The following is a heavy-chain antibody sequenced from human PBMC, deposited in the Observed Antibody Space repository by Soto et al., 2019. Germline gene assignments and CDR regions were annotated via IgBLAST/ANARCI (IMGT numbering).Heavy chain of an antibody. J-gene: IGHJ5*02. CDR2: ISYDGSNK. D-gene: IGHD6-13*01. Sequence: QVQLVESGGGVVQPGGSLRLSCAASGFTFSSYGMHWVRQAPGKGLEWVAVISYDGSNKYYADSVKGRFTISRDNSKNPLYLQMNSLRAEDTAVYYCAKDNRMGSSSWSPPSFDPWGQGTLVTVSS. V-gene: IGHV3-30*18. CDR1: GFTFSSYG. CDR3: AKDNRMGSSSWSPPSFDP.